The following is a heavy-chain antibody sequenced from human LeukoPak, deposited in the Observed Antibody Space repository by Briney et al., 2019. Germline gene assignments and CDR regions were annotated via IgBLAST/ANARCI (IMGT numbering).Heavy chain of an antibody. D-gene: IGHD1-26*01. V-gene: IGHV4-59*01. CDR3: ARAPQGQGDPYYFDY. Sequence: SETLSLTCTVSGGSISSYYWSWIRQPPGKGLEWIGYIYYSGSTNYNPSLKSRVTISVDTSKNQFSLKLSSVTAADTAVYYCARAPQGQGDPYYFDYWGQGTLVTVSS. CDR2: IYYSGST. J-gene: IGHJ4*02. CDR1: GGSISSYY.